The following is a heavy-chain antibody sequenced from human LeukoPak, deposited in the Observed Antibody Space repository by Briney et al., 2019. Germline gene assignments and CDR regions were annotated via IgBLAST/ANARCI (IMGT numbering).Heavy chain of an antibody. Sequence: GGSLRLSCAASGFTVSSNYMSWVRQAPGKGLEWVSVIYSGGSTYYADSVKGRFTISRDNSKNTLYLQMNSLRAEDTAVYYCARGKQSSSWYLLDYWGQGTLVTVSS. V-gene: IGHV3-53*01. D-gene: IGHD6-13*01. CDR3: ARGKQSSSWYLLDY. J-gene: IGHJ4*02. CDR1: GFTVSSNY. CDR2: IYSGGST.